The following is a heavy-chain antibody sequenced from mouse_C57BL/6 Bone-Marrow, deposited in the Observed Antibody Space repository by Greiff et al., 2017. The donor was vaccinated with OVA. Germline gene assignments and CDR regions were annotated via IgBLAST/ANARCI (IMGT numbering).Heavy chain of an antibody. CDR3: VRLAFYAMDY. V-gene: IGHV10-1*01. CDR2: IRSKSNNYAT. J-gene: IGHJ4*01. Sequence: EVKLVESGGGLVQPKGSLKLSCAASGFSFNTYAMNWVRQAPGKGLEWVARIRSKSNNYATYYADSVKDRFTISRDDSESMLYLQMNNLKTEDTAMYYCVRLAFYAMDYWGQGTSVTVSS. CDR1: GFSFNTYA.